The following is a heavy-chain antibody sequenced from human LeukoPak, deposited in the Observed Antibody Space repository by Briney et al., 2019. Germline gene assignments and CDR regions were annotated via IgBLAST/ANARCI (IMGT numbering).Heavy chain of an antibody. CDR1: GGSISSSSYY. V-gene: IGHV4-39*01. Sequence: SETLSLTCTVSGGSISSSSYYWGWIRQPPGEGLEWIGSIYYSGSTYYTPSLKSRATISVDTSKNQFSLKLSSVTAADTAVYYCGRYDSSGYYYGGCFDYWGQGTLVTVSS. J-gene: IGHJ4*02. CDR3: GRYDSSGYYYGGCFDY. CDR2: IYYSGST. D-gene: IGHD3-22*01.